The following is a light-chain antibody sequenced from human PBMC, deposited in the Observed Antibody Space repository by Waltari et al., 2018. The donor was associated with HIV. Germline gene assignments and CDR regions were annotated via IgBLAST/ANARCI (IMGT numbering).Light chain of an antibody. CDR1: SSDVGGYNY. CDR2: EVS. Sequence: QSALTQPASVSGPPGQSITISCTGTSSDVGGYNYVSWYQQHPGKAPKLMIYEVSNRPSGVSNRFSGSKSGNTASLTISGLQAEDEADYYCSSYTSSYYVFGTGTKVTVL. CDR3: SSYTSSYYV. J-gene: IGLJ1*01. V-gene: IGLV2-14*01.